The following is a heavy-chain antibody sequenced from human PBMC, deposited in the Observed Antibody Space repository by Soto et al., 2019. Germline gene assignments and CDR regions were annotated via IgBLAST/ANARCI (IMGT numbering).Heavy chain of an antibody. CDR3: ARDGSLAGNYEY. Sequence: QVQLVQSGAEVKRPGASVKGSCRASGYVFNTYGLSWVRQAPGQGLAWMGWITAYSADTNYSQKFKGRVTMTIDTSTNTSYMELRSLRSDDTALYFCARDGSLAGNYEYWGQGTLVTVSS. CDR2: ITAYSADT. J-gene: IGHJ4*02. D-gene: IGHD4-4*01. V-gene: IGHV1-18*01. CDR1: GYVFNTYG.